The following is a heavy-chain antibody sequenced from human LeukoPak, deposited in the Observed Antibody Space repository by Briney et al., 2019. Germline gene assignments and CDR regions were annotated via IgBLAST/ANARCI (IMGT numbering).Heavy chain of an antibody. D-gene: IGHD2-15*01. J-gene: IGHJ3*02. CDR1: GFTFGDYA. CDR3: TRDGRAYCSGGSCYSDAFDI. Sequence: GRSLRLSCTASGFTFGDYAMSWFRQAPGKGLEWVSFIRSKAYGGTTEYAASVKGRFTISRDVSKSIAYLQMISLKTEDTAVYYCTRDGRAYCSGGSCYSDAFDIWGQGTMVTVSS. V-gene: IGHV3-49*03. CDR2: IRSKAYGGTT.